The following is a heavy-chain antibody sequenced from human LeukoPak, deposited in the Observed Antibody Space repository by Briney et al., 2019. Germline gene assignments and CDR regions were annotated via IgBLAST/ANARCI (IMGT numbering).Heavy chain of an antibody. CDR1: GFTFSSYG. V-gene: IGHV3-33*01. J-gene: IGHJ4*02. CDR3: ARVVSGGYSSIDY. CDR2: IWYDGSNK. D-gene: IGHD5-18*01. Sequence: GGSLRLSCAASGFTFSSYGTHWVRQAPGKGLEWVAVIWYDGSNKYYADSVKGRFTISRDNSKNTLYLQMNSLRAEDTAVYYCARVVSGGYSSIDYWGQGTLVTVSS.